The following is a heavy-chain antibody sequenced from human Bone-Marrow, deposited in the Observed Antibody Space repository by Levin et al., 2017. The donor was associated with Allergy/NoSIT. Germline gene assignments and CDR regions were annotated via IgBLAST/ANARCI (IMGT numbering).Heavy chain of an antibody. CDR2: IFPSDSDT. D-gene: IGHD2-21*02. Sequence: PGGSLRLSCKASGYSFSDNWVAWVRQMPGKGLEWMGVIFPSDSDTRYGPSFQGQVTISVDESVTTTYLQLSSLKASDTAMYYCAKVISGGDLPDFDYWGQGTLVTVSS. V-gene: IGHV5-51*01. J-gene: IGHJ4*02. CDR1: GYSFSDNW. CDR3: AKVISGGDLPDFDY.